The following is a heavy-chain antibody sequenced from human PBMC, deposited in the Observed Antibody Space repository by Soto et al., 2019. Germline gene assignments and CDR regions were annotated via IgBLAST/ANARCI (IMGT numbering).Heavy chain of an antibody. Sequence: SSETLSLTCTVSGGSISSGGYYWSWIRQHPGKGLEWIGYIYYGGSTYYNPSLKSRVTISVDTSKNQFSLKLSSVTAADTAVYYCATRDGYNSGGEYWGQGTLVTVSS. D-gene: IGHD5-12*01. V-gene: IGHV4-31*03. CDR3: ATRDGYNSGGEY. CDR1: GGSISSGGYY. CDR2: IYYGGST. J-gene: IGHJ4*02.